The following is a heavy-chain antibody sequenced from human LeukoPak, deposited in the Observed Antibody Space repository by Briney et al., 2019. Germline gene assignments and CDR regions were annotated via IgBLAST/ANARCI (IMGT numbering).Heavy chain of an antibody. CDR1: GYTFTRSG. D-gene: IGHD2-8*01. V-gene: IGHV1-18*01. CDR3: ARAIFDVLMVYATKTNWFGP. CDR2: ISAYNGNT. Sequence: PMASVKVSCKASGYTFTRSGISWVRQAPGQGLEWMGWISAYNGNTNYVRKIQGRVTMTTDTSTSTAYMELRSLRSDDTAVYYCARAIFDVLMVYATKTNWFGPWGEGTLVTVSS. J-gene: IGHJ5*02.